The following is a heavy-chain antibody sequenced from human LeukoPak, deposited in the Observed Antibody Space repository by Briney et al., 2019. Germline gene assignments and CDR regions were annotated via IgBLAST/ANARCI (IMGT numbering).Heavy chain of an antibody. D-gene: IGHD6-19*01. J-gene: IGHJ4*02. Sequence: SVKVSCKASGGTFSSYAISWVRQAPGQGLEWMGGIIPVFGTANYAQKFQGRVTITADESTSTAYMELSSLRSEDTAVYYCASSSLPQWLVDYWGQGTLVTVSS. CDR2: IIPVFGTA. V-gene: IGHV1-69*13. CDR3: ASSSLPQWLVDY. CDR1: GGTFSSYA.